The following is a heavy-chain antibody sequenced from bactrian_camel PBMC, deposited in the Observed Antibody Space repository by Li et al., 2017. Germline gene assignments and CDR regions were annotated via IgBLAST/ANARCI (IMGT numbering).Heavy chain of an antibody. CDR1: GFTSKRCG. J-gene: IGHJ4*01. CDR2: IDHDGTP. D-gene: IGHD1*01. Sequence: VQLVESGGGSVQTGGSLRLSCTAPGFTSKRCGMDWYRLREGKQREWVAVIDHDGTPRYPDSTKGRFTISVNKTGDTVHLQMNNLKPEDTGTYSCKTNKWGLPCGDYVQGQGTQVTVS. V-gene: IGHV3S53*01.